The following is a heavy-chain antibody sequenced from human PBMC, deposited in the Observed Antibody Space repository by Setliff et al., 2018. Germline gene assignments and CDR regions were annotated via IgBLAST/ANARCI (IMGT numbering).Heavy chain of an antibody. V-gene: IGHV3-66*02. CDR3: ARDTDYYGSGTSGYFDY. Sequence: LRLSCAVSGFSVSSNFMSWVRQAPGKGLEWVSVIYSDGVRYSADSLKGRFTISRDTSKNTLYLQMNSLRPEDTAVYYCARDTDYYGSGTSGYFDYWGQGSLVTVSS. CDR2: IYSDGVR. D-gene: IGHD3-10*01. CDR1: GFSVSSNF. J-gene: IGHJ4*02.